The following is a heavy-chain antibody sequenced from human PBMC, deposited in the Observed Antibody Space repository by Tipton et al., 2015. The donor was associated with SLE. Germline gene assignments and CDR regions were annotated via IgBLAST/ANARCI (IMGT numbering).Heavy chain of an antibody. CDR2: ISSSSSYI. CDR1: GFTFSSYS. J-gene: IGHJ5*01. CDR3: AREGGAGYSSGWFDY. D-gene: IGHD6-19*01. Sequence: GSLRLSCAASGFTFSSYSMNWVRQAPGKGLEWVSSISSSSSYIYYADSVKGRFTISRDNAKNSLYLQMNSLRAEDTAVYYCAREGGAGYSSGWFDYWGQGTLVTVSS. V-gene: IGHV3-21*01.